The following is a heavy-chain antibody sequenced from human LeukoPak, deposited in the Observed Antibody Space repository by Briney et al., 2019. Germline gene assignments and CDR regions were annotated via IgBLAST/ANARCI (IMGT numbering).Heavy chain of an antibody. J-gene: IGHJ4*02. D-gene: IGHD5-18*01. V-gene: IGHV3-53*01. CDR3: ARGGYTKPPYYFDY. Sequence: GGSLRLSCAASGSTVSSNYMSWVRQAPGKGLEWVSVIYSGGSTYYADSVKGRFTISRDNSKNTLYLQMNSLRAEDTAVYYCARGGYTKPPYYFDYWGQGTLVTVSS. CDR2: IYSGGST. CDR1: GSTVSSNY.